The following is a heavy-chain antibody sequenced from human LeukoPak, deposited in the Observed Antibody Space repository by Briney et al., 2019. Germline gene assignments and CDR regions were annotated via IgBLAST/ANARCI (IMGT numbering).Heavy chain of an antibody. CDR2: ISYDGSNK. V-gene: IGHV3-30*18. D-gene: IGHD2-2*01. Sequence: GGSLRLSCAASGFTFSSYGMHWVRQAPGKGLEWVAVISYDGSNKYYADSVKGRFTISRDNSKNMLYLQMNSLRAEDTAVYYCAKPLRYQDYYYYGMDVWGQGTTVTVSS. CDR1: GFTFSSYG. J-gene: IGHJ6*02. CDR3: AKPLRYQDYYYYGMDV.